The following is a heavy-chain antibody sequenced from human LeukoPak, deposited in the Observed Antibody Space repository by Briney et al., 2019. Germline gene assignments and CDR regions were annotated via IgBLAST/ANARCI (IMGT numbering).Heavy chain of an antibody. CDR1: GFTFSNYW. CDR2: ISSSSSYI. CDR3: ARDGRLLNYNMDV. Sequence: GGSLRLSCAASGFTFSNYWMHWVRQAPGKGLEWVSSISSSSSYIYYADSVKGRFTISRDNAKKSMYLQMNSLRAEDTAVYYCARDGRLLNYNMDVWGKGTTVTVSS. J-gene: IGHJ6*03. V-gene: IGHV3-21*01. D-gene: IGHD2-15*01.